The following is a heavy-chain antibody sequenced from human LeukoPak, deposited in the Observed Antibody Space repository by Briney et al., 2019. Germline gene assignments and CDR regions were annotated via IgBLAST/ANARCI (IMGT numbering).Heavy chain of an antibody. CDR1: VGSICSYY. Sequence: SETLSLTCSVSVGSICSYYWSWIRKPPGKGVEWIGYIYYSGSTNYNPSLKSRVTISVDTSKKQFSLKLSSVTAADTAVYYCAREGKYCSGGSCYRGYFDYWGQGTLVTVSS. D-gene: IGHD2-15*01. CDR3: AREGKYCSGGSCYRGYFDY. V-gene: IGHV4-59*01. CDR2: IYYSGST. J-gene: IGHJ4*02.